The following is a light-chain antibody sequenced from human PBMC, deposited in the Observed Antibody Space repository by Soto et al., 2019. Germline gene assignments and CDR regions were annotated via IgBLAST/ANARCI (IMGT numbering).Light chain of an antibody. CDR1: QSVSSY. Sequence: EIVLTQSPATLSLSPGERATLSCRASQSVSSYLAWYQQKPGQAPRLLIYDASNRATGIPARFSGSGSGTDFTLPISSLEPEDFAVYYCQQRRNSPITCGPGTRLEI. CDR3: QQRRNSPIT. J-gene: IGKJ5*01. V-gene: IGKV3-11*01. CDR2: DAS.